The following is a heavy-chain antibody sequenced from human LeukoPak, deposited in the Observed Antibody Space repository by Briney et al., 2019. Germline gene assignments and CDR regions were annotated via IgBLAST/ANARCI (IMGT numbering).Heavy chain of an antibody. J-gene: IGHJ5*02. CDR3: AKAPMIVVTNNWFDP. CDR2: ISGSGSRT. CDR1: GFTFSSYA. D-gene: IGHD3-22*01. V-gene: IGHV3-23*01. Sequence: GGSLRLSCAASGFTFSSYAMHWVRQAPGKGLEWVSSISGSGSRTYYGDSVKGRFTVSRDNSNNTLFLHMNSLRAEDTAVYYCAKAPMIVVTNNWFDPWGQGTLVTVSS.